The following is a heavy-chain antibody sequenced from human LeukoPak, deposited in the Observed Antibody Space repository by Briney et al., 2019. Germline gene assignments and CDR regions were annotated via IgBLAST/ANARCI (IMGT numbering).Heavy chain of an antibody. V-gene: IGHV3-11*04. CDR3: ARALADTRNYYLGFDY. CDR2: ITNNGRAM. Sequence: GGSLRLSCVASGFTFSDYYMGWIRQAPGKGLEWISYITNNGRAMFYADSLKGRLTIFRDNAKKSLYLQMNSLRPDDTALYYCARALADTRNYYLGFDYWGQGTLVTVSS. CDR1: GFTFSDYY. D-gene: IGHD3-22*01. J-gene: IGHJ4*02.